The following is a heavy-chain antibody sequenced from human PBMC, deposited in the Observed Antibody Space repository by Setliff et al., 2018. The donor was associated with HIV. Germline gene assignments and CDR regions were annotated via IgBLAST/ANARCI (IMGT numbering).Heavy chain of an antibody. CDR2: IYSGGST. V-gene: IGHV3-66*02. Sequence: LRLSCAASGFTVSSNYMSWVRQAPGKGLEWVSVIYSGGSTHYADSVKGRFTISRDNSKNTLYLQMNSLRAEDTAVYYCAKYCSSTSCHEGAFDIWGQGTMVTVSS. CDR1: GFTVSSNY. CDR3: AKYCSSTSCHEGAFDI. J-gene: IGHJ3*02. D-gene: IGHD2-2*01.